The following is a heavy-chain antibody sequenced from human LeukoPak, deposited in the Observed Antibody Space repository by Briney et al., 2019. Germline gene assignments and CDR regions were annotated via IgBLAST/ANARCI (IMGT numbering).Heavy chain of an antibody. Sequence: PGGSLRLSCAASGFTFSSYWMHWVRQAPGKGLVWVSRIDTDGSSTSYADSVKGRFTVSRDNAKNTLYLQMNSLRAEDTAVYYCARVGGSSDFDYWGQVTLVTVSS. CDR1: GFTFSSYW. CDR2: IDTDGSST. V-gene: IGHV3-74*01. J-gene: IGHJ4*02. CDR3: ARVGGSSDFDY. D-gene: IGHD3-10*01.